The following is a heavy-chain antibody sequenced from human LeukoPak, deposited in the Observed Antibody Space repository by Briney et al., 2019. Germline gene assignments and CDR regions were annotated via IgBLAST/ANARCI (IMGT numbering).Heavy chain of an antibody. Sequence: GGSLRLSCAASGFSFSSYEMNWVRQAPGKGLEWVSYISTGSTTYYADSVKGRFTISRDNDEKSLYLQMNSLRAEDTAVYYCVRGAHDFDHWGQGILVSVSS. CDR3: VRGAHDFDH. CDR1: GFSFSSYE. J-gene: IGHJ4*02. CDR2: ISTGSTT. V-gene: IGHV3-48*03.